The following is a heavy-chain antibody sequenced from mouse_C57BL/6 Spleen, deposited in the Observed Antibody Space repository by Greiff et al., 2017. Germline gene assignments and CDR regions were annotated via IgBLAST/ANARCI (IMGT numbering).Heavy chain of an antibody. D-gene: IGHD2-4*01. CDR1: GYTFTSYW. V-gene: IGHV1-64*01. Sequence: QVQLQQPGAELVKPGASVKLSCKASGYTFTSYWMHWVKQRPGQGLEWIGMIHPNSGSTNYNEKFKSKATLTVDKSSSTAYMQLSSLTSEDSAVYYCARRGLRRRYFDVWGTGTTVTVSS. CDR3: ARRGLRRRYFDV. CDR2: IHPNSGST. J-gene: IGHJ1*03.